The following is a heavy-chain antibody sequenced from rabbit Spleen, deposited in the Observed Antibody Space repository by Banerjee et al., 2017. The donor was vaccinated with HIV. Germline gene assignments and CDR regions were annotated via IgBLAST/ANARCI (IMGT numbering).Heavy chain of an antibody. Sequence: QSLEESGGDLVKPGGTLTLTCTVSGFSFSSSYYMCWVRQAPGKGLEWIGCIYGGSSAGTYYASWAKGRFTISKTSSTTVTLQMTSLTAADTATYFCARDLVAVIGWNFNLWGPGTLVTVS. CDR3: ARDLVAVIGWNFNL. D-gene: IGHD1-1*01. CDR1: GFSFSSSYY. J-gene: IGHJ4*01. V-gene: IGHV1S40*01. CDR2: IYGGSSAGT.